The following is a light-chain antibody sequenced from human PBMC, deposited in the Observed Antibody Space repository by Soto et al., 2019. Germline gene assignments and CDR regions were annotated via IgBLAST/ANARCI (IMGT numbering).Light chain of an antibody. J-gene: IGKJ4*01. V-gene: IGKV4-1*01. CDR3: QQYYSTPLN. CDR2: WAS. Sequence: DIVMTQSPDSLAVSLGERATINCKSSQSVLYSSNNKIYLAWYQQKPGQPPKLLIYWASTRESGVPDRFSGSGSGTDFTLTISSLQAEDVAVYYCQQYYSTPLNFGGGTKVEIK. CDR1: QSVLYSSNNKIY.